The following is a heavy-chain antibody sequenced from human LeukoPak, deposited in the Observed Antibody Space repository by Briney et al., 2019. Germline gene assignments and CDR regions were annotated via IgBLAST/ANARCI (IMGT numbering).Heavy chain of an antibody. CDR1: GGSISSSSYY. CDR3: AREVVAATRWFDP. CDR2: IYYSGST. J-gene: IGHJ5*02. D-gene: IGHD2-15*01. V-gene: IGHV4-61*01. Sequence: SETLSPTCTVSGGSISSSSYYWSWIRQPPGKGLGWIGYIYYSGSTNYNPSLKSRVTISVDTSKNQFSLKLSSVTAADTAVYYCAREVVAATRWFDPWGQGTLVTVSS.